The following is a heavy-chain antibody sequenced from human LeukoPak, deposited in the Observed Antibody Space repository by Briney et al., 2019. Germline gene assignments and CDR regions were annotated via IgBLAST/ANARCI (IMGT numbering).Heavy chain of an antibody. CDR1: GFAFSSYW. Sequence: GGSLRLSCTASGFAFSSYWMTWVRQAPGKGLEWVANIKHDRNEKYYVDSVVGRLTISRDNAKNSLFLQMNNVRVEDMAVYYCVKGGWIHILDSWGQGTLVTVSS. D-gene: IGHD5-18*01. CDR2: IKHDRNEK. V-gene: IGHV3-7*01. CDR3: VKGGWIHILDS. J-gene: IGHJ4*02.